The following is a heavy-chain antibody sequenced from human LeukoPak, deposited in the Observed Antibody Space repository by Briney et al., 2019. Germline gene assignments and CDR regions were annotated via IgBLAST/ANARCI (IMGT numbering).Heavy chain of an antibody. CDR2: ISAYNGNT. J-gene: IGHJ6*02. Sequence: ASVKVSCKASGYTLTSYGIGWVRQAPGQGLEWMGWISAYNGNTNYAQKVQGRVTMTTDTSTSTAYMELRSLRSDDTAVYYCAREETHHVYYGMDVWGQGTMVTVSS. CDR3: AREETHHVYYGMDV. D-gene: IGHD1-14*01. V-gene: IGHV1-18*01. CDR1: GYTLTSYG.